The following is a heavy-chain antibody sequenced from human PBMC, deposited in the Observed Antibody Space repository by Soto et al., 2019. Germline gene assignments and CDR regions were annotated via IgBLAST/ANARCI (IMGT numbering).Heavy chain of an antibody. Sequence: SGPTLVNPTQTLTLTCTFSGFSLTTSGVGVGWIRQSPGKALEWLALVYWNHDKRYNSSLKTRLTISKDTSKNQVVLTMADMDPVDTATYVWGNEYSSSNWIDRWGQGTLVTVSS. CDR2: VYWNHDK. CDR1: GFSLTTSGVG. J-gene: IGHJ5*02. D-gene: IGHD2-21*01. CDR3: GNEYSSSNWIDR. V-gene: IGHV2-5*01.